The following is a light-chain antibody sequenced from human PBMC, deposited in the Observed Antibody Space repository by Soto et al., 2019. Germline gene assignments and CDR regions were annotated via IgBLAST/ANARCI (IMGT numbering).Light chain of an antibody. V-gene: IGKV3-15*01. J-gene: IGKJ2*03. CDR3: QQYNNWPQS. CDR1: QSVSSK. CDR2: GAS. Sequence: EIVMTQSPATLSVSPGERATLSCRASQSVSSKLAWYQQKPGQAHRLLIYGASTRATGIPARFSGSGSGTEFTLTISSLQSEDFAVYYCQQYNNWPQSFGQGTKLEIK.